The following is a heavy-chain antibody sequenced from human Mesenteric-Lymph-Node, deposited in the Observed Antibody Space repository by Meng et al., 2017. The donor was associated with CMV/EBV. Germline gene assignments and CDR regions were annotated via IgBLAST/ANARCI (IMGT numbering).Heavy chain of an antibody. CDR3: AKDFGISSGWHFDY. CDR1: GFTFSSYA. CDR2: ISGSGGST. J-gene: IGHJ4*02. Sequence: GESLKISCAASGFTFSSYAMSWVRQAPGKGLEWVSAISGSGGSTYYADSVKGRFTISRDNSKNTLYLQMNSLRAEDTAVYYCAKDFGISSGWHFDYWGQGTLVTVSS. V-gene: IGHV3-23*01. D-gene: IGHD6-19*01.